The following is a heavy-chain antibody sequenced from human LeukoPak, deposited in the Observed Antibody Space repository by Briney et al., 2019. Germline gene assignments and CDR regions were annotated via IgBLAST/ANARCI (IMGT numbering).Heavy chain of an antibody. CDR2: IIPIFGTA. D-gene: IGHD1-26*01. V-gene: IGHV1-69*05. Sequence: GASVKVSCKASGGTFSSYAISWVRQAPGQGLEWMGRIIPIFGTANYAQKFQGRVTITTDESTSTAYVELSSLRSEDTAVYYCARGRRSPKWELPMNYWGQGTLVTVSS. CDR3: ARGRRSPKWELPMNY. CDR1: GGTFSSYA. J-gene: IGHJ4*02.